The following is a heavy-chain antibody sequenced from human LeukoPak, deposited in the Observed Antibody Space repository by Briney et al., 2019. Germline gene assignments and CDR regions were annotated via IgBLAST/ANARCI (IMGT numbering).Heavy chain of an antibody. Sequence: PGGSLRLSCAASGFTFSSYAMHWVRQAPGKGLEWVAVISYDGSNKYYADSVKGRFTISRDNSKNTLYLLMNSLRAEDTAVYYCARAFTYAFNYWGQGTLVTVSS. D-gene: IGHD3-10*01. CDR2: ISYDGSNK. J-gene: IGHJ4*02. CDR3: ARAFTYAFNY. CDR1: GFTFSSYA. V-gene: IGHV3-30-3*01.